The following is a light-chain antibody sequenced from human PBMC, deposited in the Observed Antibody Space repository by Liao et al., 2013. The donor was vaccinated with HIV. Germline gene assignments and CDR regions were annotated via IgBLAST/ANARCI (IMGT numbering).Light chain of an antibody. J-gene: IGLJ2*01. Sequence: SYELTQPPSVSVSPGQTASITCSGDKLGNKYACWYQQTPGQSPVVVIYQDSYRPSGIPERFSGSNSGNTATLTISGTQPMDEADYYCQAWDRNTAIFGGGTKLTVL. CDR2: QDS. CDR3: QAWDRNTAI. CDR1: KLGNKY. V-gene: IGLV3-1*01.